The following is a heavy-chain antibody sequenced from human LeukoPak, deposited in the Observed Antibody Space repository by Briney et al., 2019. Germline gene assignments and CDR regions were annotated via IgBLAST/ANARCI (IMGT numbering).Heavy chain of an antibody. Sequence: AGGSLRLSCAASGSTFNNYPMHWVRQAPGKGLEYVSAISSIGGDTYYANSVRGRFTISRDNSKNTLYLQMGSLRTEDMAVYYCARGSRLGDLSFYDYWGQGTLVTVSS. D-gene: IGHD3-16*02. CDR2: ISSIGGDT. CDR3: ARGSRLGDLSFYDY. V-gene: IGHV3-64*01. J-gene: IGHJ4*02. CDR1: GSTFNNYP.